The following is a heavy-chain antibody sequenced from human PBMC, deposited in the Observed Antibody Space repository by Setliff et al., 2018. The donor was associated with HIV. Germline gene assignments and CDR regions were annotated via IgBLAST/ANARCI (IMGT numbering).Heavy chain of an antibody. J-gene: IGHJ3*02. D-gene: IGHD3-10*01. Sequence: ASVKVSCKASGYTFTGYFIHWVRQAPGQGLEWMGQINPNRGDTKSHHKFADRLIMSRDTSLTTVYMELTSLRSDDTAVYYCARVPSFNKVIREAFDIWGQGTLVTVSS. V-gene: IGHV1-2*06. CDR3: ARVPSFNKVIREAFDI. CDR2: INPNRGDT. CDR1: GYTFTGYF.